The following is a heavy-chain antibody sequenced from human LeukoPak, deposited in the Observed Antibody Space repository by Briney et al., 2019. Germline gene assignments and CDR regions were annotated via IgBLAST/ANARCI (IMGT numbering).Heavy chain of an antibody. J-gene: IGHJ4*02. D-gene: IGHD6-19*01. CDR1: GYTVTSNA. V-gene: IGHV1-3*01. CDR2: INAGNGNT. CDR3: AKSIAVARQYYFDY. Sequence: ASVKVSCKASGYTVTSNAMHWVRQAPGQRLEWMGWINAGNGNTKYSQKFQGRVTITRDTSASTAYMELSSLRSEDTAVYYCAKSIAVARQYYFDYWGQRTLVTVSS.